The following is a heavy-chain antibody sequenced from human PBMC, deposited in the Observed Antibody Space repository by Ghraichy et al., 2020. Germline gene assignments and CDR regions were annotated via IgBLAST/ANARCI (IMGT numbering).Heavy chain of an antibody. CDR3: ARVNRGWCGGSCANWFDP. CDR2: INHSGST. D-gene: IGHD2-15*01. V-gene: IGHV4-34*01. J-gene: IGHJ5*02. CDR1: GGSFSGYY. Sequence: SETLSLTCAVYGGSFSGYYWSWIRQPPGKGLEWIGEINHSGSTNYNPSLKSRVTISVDTSKNQFSLKLSSVTAADTAVYYCARVNRGWCGGSCANWFDPWGQGTLVTVSS.